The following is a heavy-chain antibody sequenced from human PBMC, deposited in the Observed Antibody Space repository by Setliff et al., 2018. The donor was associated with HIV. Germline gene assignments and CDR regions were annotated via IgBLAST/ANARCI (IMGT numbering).Heavy chain of an antibody. CDR1: GGSISSSGNY. CDR3: ARDLSPYGSGDPYYYYGMDV. V-gene: IGHV4-31*03. CDR2: IYHTGTT. J-gene: IGHJ6*02. Sequence: SETLSLTCTVSGGSISSSGNYWTWIRQRPGKGLEWIGYIYHTGTTYYHPSLKSRVLISVDASNNQFSLRLSSVTAADTAVYYCARDLSPYGSGDPYYYYGMDVWGQGTTVTVSS. D-gene: IGHD3-10*01.